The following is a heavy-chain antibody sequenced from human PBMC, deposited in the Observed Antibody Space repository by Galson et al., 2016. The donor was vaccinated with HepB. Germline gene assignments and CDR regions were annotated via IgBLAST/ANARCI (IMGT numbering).Heavy chain of an antibody. CDR2: ISSSTSTM. V-gene: IGHV3-48*04. CDR1: GFTFSTYS. Sequence: SLRLSCAASGFTFSTYSMNWVRQAPGKGLEWLSYISSSTSTMYYADSVKGRFTISRDNAKNSLYLQMNSLRGEDTAVYYCARDSTPYDASAYYDASDIWGQGTMVTVSS. CDR3: ARDSTPYDASAYYDASDI. J-gene: IGHJ3*02. D-gene: IGHD3-22*01.